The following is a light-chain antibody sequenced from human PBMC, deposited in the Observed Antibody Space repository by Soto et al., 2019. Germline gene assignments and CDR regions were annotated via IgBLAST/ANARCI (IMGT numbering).Light chain of an antibody. V-gene: IGKV1-5*01. J-gene: IGKJ4*01. CDR1: QSISSW. CDR2: DAS. CDR3: QQYYSIPPS. Sequence: DIQMTQSPSTLSASVGDRVTITCRASQSISSWLAWYQQKPGKAPKLLIYDASSLESGVPSRFSGSGSGTEFTLTISTLQAEDVAVYYCQQYYSIPPSFGGGTKVEIK.